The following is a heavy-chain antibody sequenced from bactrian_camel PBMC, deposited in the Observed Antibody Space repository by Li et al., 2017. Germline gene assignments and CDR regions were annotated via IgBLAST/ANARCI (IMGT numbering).Heavy chain of an antibody. D-gene: IGHD6*01. J-gene: IGHJ4*01. CDR1: GSIPSSYC. V-gene: IGHV3S53*01. CDR3: ASRQGLGGPWYGWQEPSGYNY. CDR2: IDSEGTT. Sequence: QVQLVESGGGSVEAGGSLELSCTFSGSIPSSYCMAWFRQDPGKEREGVAAIDSEGTTTYADSVKGRFTISKDNAKNTLYLQMNSLKPEDTAMYYCASRQGLGGPWYGWQEPSGYNYWGQWTQVTVS.